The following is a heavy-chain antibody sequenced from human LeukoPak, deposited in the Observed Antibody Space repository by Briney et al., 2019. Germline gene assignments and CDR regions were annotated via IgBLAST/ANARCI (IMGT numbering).Heavy chain of an antibody. CDR3: ARDRGGGYSYGYGY. D-gene: IGHD5-18*01. V-gene: IGHV1-2*02. CDR2: INPNSGGT. J-gene: IGHJ4*02. CDR1: GGTFSSYA. Sequence: GASVKVSCKASGGTFSSYAISWVRQAPGQGLEWMGWINPNSGGTNYAQKFQGRVTMTRDTSISTAYMELSRLRSDDTAVYYCARDRGGGYSYGYGYWGQGTLVTVSS.